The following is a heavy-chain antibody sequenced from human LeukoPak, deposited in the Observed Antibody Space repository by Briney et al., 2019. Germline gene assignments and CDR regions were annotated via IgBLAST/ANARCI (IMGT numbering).Heavy chain of an antibody. CDR2: IFYIGSP. J-gene: IGHJ5*02. Sequence: LETLSLTRTVSRGSTSSRRYYWGWIRHPPGKGLEWMGRIFYIGSPSYTLSLKSRVTISVDTSKNQFSLKLSSVTAADAAVYYCARQDYDILTGYPNWFDPWGQGTLVTVSS. V-gene: IGHV4-39*01. CDR3: ARQDYDILTGYPNWFDP. CDR1: RGSTSSRRYY. D-gene: IGHD3-9*01.